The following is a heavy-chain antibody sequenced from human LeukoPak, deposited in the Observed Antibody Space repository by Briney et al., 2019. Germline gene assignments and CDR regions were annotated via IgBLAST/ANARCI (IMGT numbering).Heavy chain of an antibody. J-gene: IGHJ3*02. CDR2: ISGDGKTI. CDR3: GREDRVVLGNDACDI. CDR1: GFTGSNYW. Sequence: GVSLRLSCAACGFTGSNYWMIGVRQAPGKGRVWISRISGDGKTISYADAGKVRFTMSRYNAKNTLTLQMNSLRVEDTALYYCGREDRVVLGNDACDIWGQGTMVTVSS. V-gene: IGHV3-74*01. D-gene: IGHD2-8*01.